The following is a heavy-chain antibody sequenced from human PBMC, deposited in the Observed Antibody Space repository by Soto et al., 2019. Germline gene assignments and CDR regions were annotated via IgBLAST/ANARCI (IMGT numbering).Heavy chain of an antibody. CDR3: DRLDVSGWYVDY. CDR2: IYYSGST. Sequence: SETLSLTCTVSGGSISSSSYYWGWIRQPPGKGLECIGSIYYSGSTYYNPSLKSRVTISVDTSKNRFSLKLSSVTAADTAVYYCDRLDVSGWYVDYWGQGTLVTVSS. J-gene: IGHJ4*02. D-gene: IGHD6-19*01. CDR1: GGSISSSSYY. V-gene: IGHV4-39*01.